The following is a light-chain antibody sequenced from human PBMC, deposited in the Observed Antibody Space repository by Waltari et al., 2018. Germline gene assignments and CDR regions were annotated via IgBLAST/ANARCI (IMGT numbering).Light chain of an antibody. CDR2: GAS. CDR1: QSVSSY. CDR3: HQRGNWPIT. Sequence: EIVLTQPPATLSLSPGERATLPCRASQSVSSYLVWYQQKPGPPPRLLIYGASNRATGIPARFSGSGSGTDFTLTISSLESEDIAVYYCHQRGNWPITFGQGTRLEIK. J-gene: IGKJ5*01. V-gene: IGKV3-11*01.